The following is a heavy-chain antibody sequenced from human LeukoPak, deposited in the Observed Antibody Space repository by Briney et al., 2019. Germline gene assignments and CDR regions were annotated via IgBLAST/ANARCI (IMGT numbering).Heavy chain of an antibody. CDR1: GYTFTTHW. CDR3: ARQGLGSVVVPAVDY. V-gene: IGHV5-51*01. D-gene: IGHD2-2*01. Sequence: GESLKISCKASGYTFTTHWIGWVRQMPGKGLEWMGTIYPGDSDTRYSPSFQGQVTISADKSITTAYLQWSSLKASDTAMYYCARQGLGSVVVPAVDYWGQGTLVTVSS. J-gene: IGHJ4*02. CDR2: IYPGDSDT.